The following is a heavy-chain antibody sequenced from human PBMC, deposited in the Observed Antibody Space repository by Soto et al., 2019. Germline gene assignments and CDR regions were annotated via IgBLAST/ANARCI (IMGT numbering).Heavy chain of an antibody. Sequence: SETLSLTCTVSGGSITTIDYYWTWIRQLPGKGLEWIAYIYYGGSTSYNPSLKSRVTISVDTSKNQFSLKLSSVTAADTAVYYCARVRGYTYGYDAFDIWGQGTMVTVSS. J-gene: IGHJ3*02. CDR1: GGSITTIDYY. V-gene: IGHV4-61*08. D-gene: IGHD5-18*01. CDR2: IYYGGST. CDR3: ARVRGYTYGYDAFDI.